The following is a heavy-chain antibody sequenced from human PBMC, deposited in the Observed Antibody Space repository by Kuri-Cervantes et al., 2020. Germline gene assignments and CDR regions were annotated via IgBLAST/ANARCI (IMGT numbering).Heavy chain of an antibody. D-gene: IGHD3-10*01. Sequence: SETLSLTCTVSGGSISSYYWSWIRQPPGKGLEWIGYIYYSGSTNYNPSLKSRVTISVDTSKNQFSLKLSSVTAADTAVYYCARGLRNYYGSGSYYKPTPRYYYIDVWGKGTTVTVSS. J-gene: IGHJ6*03. CDR1: GGSISSYY. CDR2: IYYSGST. V-gene: IGHV4-59*01. CDR3: ARGLRNYYGSGSYYKPTPRYYYIDV.